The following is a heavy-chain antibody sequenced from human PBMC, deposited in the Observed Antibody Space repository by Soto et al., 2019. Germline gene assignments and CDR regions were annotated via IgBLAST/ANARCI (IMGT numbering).Heavy chain of an antibody. CDR3: ARVVPGAEAWFGP. J-gene: IGHJ5*02. Sequence: SAEVCFKSSCYTFSNYGITWVREAPGQPLEWLGWISLYSDGTNYAQKFQGRVSMTTDTSTTTAYMELRSLRSDDTAVYYCARVVPGAEAWFGPWGQGTLVSVSS. D-gene: IGHD2-2*01. CDR1: CYTFSNYG. V-gene: IGHV1-18*01. CDR2: ISLYSDGT.